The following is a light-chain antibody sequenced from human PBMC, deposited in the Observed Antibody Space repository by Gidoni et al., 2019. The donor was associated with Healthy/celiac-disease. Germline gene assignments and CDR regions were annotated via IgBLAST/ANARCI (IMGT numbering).Light chain of an antibody. Sequence: EIVLTQSPGTLSLSPGERATLSCRASQRVSSSYLAWYQQKPGQAPRLLIYGASSRATGIPDRFSGSVSGTDFTLTISRLEPEDFAVYYCQQYGSSPRTFGGGTKVEIK. CDR2: GAS. CDR1: QRVSSSY. CDR3: QQYGSSPRT. J-gene: IGKJ4*01. V-gene: IGKV3-20*01.